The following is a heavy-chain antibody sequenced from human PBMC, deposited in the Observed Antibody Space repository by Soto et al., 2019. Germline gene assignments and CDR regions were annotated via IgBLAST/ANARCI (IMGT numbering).Heavy chain of an antibody. CDR2: IWYDGSNK. J-gene: IGHJ6*02. Sequence: GGSLRLSCAASGFIFSNYGMHWVRQAPGKGLEWVAVIWYDGSNKYYVDSVKGRFTISRDNSKNTLYLQMNSLRDEDTAVYYCARGGRDTVTGGMDVCGQGTTLTVSS. D-gene: IGHD4-17*01. CDR1: GFIFSNYG. V-gene: IGHV3-33*01. CDR3: ARGGRDTVTGGMDV.